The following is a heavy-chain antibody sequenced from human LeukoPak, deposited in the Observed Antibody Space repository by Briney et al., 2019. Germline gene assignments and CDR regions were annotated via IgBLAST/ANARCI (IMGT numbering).Heavy chain of an antibody. CDR2: ISAYNGNT. CDR3: ARGDYDILTGYYSFDY. Sequence: ASVKVSCKASGYTFTSYGISWVGQAPGLGLEWMGWISAYNGNTNYAQKLQGRVTMTTDTSTSTAYMELRSLRSDDTAVYYCARGDYDILTGYYSFDYWGQGTLVTVSS. D-gene: IGHD3-9*01. V-gene: IGHV1-18*04. CDR1: GYTFTSYG. J-gene: IGHJ4*02.